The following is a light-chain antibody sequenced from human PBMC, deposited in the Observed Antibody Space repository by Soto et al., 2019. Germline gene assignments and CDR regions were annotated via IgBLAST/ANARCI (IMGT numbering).Light chain of an antibody. V-gene: IGLV1-44*01. CDR2: SND. CDR3: AAWDDSLNAYV. Sequence: QSALTQPPSASGTPGQRVTISCSGSSSNIGSNTVNWYQQLPGTAPNLLIYSNDPRPSGVPDRFSGSKSGTSASLAISGLQSEDEADYYCAAWDDSLNAYVFGTGTKVTVL. CDR1: SSNIGSNT. J-gene: IGLJ1*01.